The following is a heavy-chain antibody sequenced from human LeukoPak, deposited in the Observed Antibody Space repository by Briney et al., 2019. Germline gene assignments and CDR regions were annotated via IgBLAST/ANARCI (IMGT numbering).Heavy chain of an antibody. CDR1: GGSFSGYY. J-gene: IGHJ4*02. D-gene: IGHD2-2*01. V-gene: IGHV4-34*01. CDR3: AREGNPKGLVPAAIDFRLDY. Sequence: SETLSLTCAVYGGSFSGYYWSWIRQPPGKGLEWIGEINHSGSTNYNPSLKSRVTISVDTSKNQFSLKLSSVTAADTAVYYCAREGNPKGLVPAAIDFRLDYCGQGTLVTVSS. CDR2: INHSGST.